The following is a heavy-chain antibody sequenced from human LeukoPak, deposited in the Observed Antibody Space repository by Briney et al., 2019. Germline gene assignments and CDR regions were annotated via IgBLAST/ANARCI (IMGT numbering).Heavy chain of an antibody. D-gene: IGHD6-6*01. V-gene: IGHV3-48*03. CDR2: ISSSGSTI. CDR1: GFTFSSYE. J-gene: IGHJ4*02. CDR3: ARSSRLTFDY. Sequence: GGSLRLSCAASGFTFSSYEMNWVRQAPGKGLEWVSYISSSGSTIYYADSVKGRFTISRDNAKNSLFLQMNSLRAEDTAVYYCARSSRLTFDYWGQGTLVTVSS.